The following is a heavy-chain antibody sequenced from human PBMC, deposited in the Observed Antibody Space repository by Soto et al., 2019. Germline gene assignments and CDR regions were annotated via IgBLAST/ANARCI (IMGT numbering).Heavy chain of an antibody. CDR1: GYSFTSYW. CDR3: ARSGSSGYYLDY. V-gene: IGHV5-10-1*01. J-gene: IGHJ4*02. Sequence: GASLKISCKGSGYSFTSYWMSWVRQMPGKGMEWMGRIDPSDSYTNYSPSFQGHVTISADKSISTAYLQWSSLKASDTAVYYCARSGSSGYYLDYWGQGTLVTVSS. D-gene: IGHD3-22*01. CDR2: IDPSDSYT.